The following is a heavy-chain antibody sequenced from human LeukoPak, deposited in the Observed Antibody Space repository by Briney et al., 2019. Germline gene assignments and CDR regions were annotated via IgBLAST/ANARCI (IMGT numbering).Heavy chain of an antibody. V-gene: IGHV3-30*04. CDR1: GFTFSSYA. CDR3: ARPGVVPAAGSEFYYYYYMDV. Sequence: GGSLRLSCAASGFTFSSYAMHWVRQAPGKGLEWVAVIAYDGINRYYADSVKGRFTISRDNSKNTLYLQMSSLRAEDTAVYYCARPGVVPAAGSEFYYYYYMDVWGKVTTVTVSS. J-gene: IGHJ6*03. CDR2: IAYDGINR. D-gene: IGHD2-2*01.